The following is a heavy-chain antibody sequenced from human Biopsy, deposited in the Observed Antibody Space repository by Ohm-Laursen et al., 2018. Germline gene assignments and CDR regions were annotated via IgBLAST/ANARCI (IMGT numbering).Heavy chain of an antibody. D-gene: IGHD1-1*01. CDR2: FAPENGKT. V-gene: IGHV1-24*01. CDR1: GYTLSELS. CDR3: AADINVWNANY. Sequence: SVKVSCNVSGYTLSELSMHWVRQVPGKGLEWMGGFAPENGKTVYAQNFQARVSLTEDTSTDTAYMELRSLRSEDTAVYYCAADINVWNANYWGQGTQVTVSS. J-gene: IGHJ4*02.